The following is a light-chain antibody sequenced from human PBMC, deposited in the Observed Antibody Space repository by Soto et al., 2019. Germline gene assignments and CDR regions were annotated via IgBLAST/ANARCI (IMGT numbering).Light chain of an antibody. Sequence: EIVLTQSPGTLSLSPGERATLSCRASQGVSRGYLAWYQQKAGQAPRLLIYGVSSRATGVSHRFSGSGSGTDFTLTISGLEPEDFAVYYCQQYGSSPTWTFGQGTKVEIK. V-gene: IGKV3-20*01. CDR3: QQYGSSPTWT. CDR1: QGVSRGY. CDR2: GVS. J-gene: IGKJ1*01.